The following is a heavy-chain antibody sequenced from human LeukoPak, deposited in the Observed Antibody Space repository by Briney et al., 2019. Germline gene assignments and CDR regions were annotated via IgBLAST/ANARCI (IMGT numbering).Heavy chain of an antibody. CDR2: IYYSGST. J-gene: IGHJ3*01. D-gene: IGHD2-21*02. CDR3: ARNMTAITRLDVFDL. Sequence: SETLSLTCTVSGTSMINSHYWGWIRQSPGKGLEWIGSIYYSGSTFYNPSLKSRITISVDMSKNHFSLELRSVTAADTAIYYCARNMTAITRLDVFDLWGPGTMVTVSS. CDR1: GTSMINSHY. V-gene: IGHV4-39*02.